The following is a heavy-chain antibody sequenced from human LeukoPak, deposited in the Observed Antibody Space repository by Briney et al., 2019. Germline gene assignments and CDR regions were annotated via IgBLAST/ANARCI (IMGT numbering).Heavy chain of an antibody. D-gene: IGHD2-21*02. V-gene: IGHV4-59*08. Sequence: SETLSLTCTVSGGSISSYYWNWIRQPPGKGLEWIGYIYYTGSTNYNPSLKSRVTISLDTSKNQFSLKLSSVTAADTAVYYCARRSVVTAINFDAFDIWGQGAMVTVSS. J-gene: IGHJ3*02. CDR3: ARRSVVTAINFDAFDI. CDR1: GGSISSYY. CDR2: IYYTGST.